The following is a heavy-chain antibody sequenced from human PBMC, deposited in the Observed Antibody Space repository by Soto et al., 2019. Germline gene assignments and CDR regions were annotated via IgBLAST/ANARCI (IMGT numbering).Heavy chain of an antibody. J-gene: IGHJ3*02. CDR2: IYYSGST. CDR1: GGSISSYY. V-gene: IGHV4-59*08. D-gene: IGHD6-13*01. Sequence: SETLSLTCTVSGGSISSYYWSWIRQPPGKGLEWIGYIYYSGSTNYNPSLKSRVTISVDTSKNQFSLKLSSVTAADTAVYYCARPYAGYSSSWYAFDIWGQGTMVTVSS. CDR3: ARPYAGYSSSWYAFDI.